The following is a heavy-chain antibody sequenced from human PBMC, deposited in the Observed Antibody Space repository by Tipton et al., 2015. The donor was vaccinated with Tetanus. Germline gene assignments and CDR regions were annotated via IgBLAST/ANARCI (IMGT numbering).Heavy chain of an antibody. Sequence: TLSLTCVVSGYSISSGYYWGWIRQPPGKGLEWIGYIYDSGTTYSNPSLKSRVTISVGETKRQFSLNLTSVTAADTAVYYCARYNSYFYAMDVWGQGTTVTVSS. CDR3: ARYNSYFYAMDV. V-gene: IGHV4-38-2*01. CDR1: GYSISSGYY. J-gene: IGHJ6*02. D-gene: IGHD5-24*01. CDR2: IYDSGTT.